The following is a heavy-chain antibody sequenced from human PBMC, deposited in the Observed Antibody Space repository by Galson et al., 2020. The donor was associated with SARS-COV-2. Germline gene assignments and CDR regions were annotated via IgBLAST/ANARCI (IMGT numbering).Heavy chain of an antibody. CDR1: GFAFSSYT. J-gene: IGHJ4*02. D-gene: IGHD3-10*01. CDR3: ARSPPASTSGTSIYFDY. CDR2: LDTSSTYI. V-gene: IGHV3-21*01. Sequence: GESLKISCAASGFAFSSYTMNWVRQAPGKGLEWVASLDTSSTYIYHADSLKGRFTISRDNAENSLYLQMNSLRAEDTAVYYCARSPPASTSGTSIYFDYWGQGTQVTFSS.